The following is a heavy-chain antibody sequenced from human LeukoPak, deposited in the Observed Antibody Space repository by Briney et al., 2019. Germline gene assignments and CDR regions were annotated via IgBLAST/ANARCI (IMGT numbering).Heavy chain of an antibody. J-gene: IGHJ6*03. CDR2: ISGGST. V-gene: IGHV3-38-3*01. CDR1: GFTVSSNE. Sequence: GGSLTLSCAASGFTVSSNEMSWVRQAPGKGLEWVSSISGGSTYYADSRKGRYTISRDNSKNTLYLQMNSLRAEDTAVYYCAIDIVVVPAAIKADYYMDVWGKGTTVTVSS. CDR3: AIDIVVVPAAIKADYYMDV. D-gene: IGHD2-2*02.